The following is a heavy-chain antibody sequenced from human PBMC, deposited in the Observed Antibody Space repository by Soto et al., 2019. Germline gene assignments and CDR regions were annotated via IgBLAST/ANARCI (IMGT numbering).Heavy chain of an antibody. CDR1: GGSFSGYY. J-gene: IGHJ5*02. CDR2: INHSGST. D-gene: IGHD6-13*01. Sequence: SETLSLTCAVYGGSFSGYYWSWIRQPPGKGLEWIGEINHSGSTNYNPSLESRVTMSVDTSKNQFSLNLSSVTAADTAVYYCARASGRQKLVSRPSLDRWGQGTLVTVSS. CDR3: ARASGRQKLVSRPSLDR. V-gene: IGHV4-34*01.